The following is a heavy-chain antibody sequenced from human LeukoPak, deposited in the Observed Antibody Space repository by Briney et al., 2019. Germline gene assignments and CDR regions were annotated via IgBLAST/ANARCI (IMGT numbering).Heavy chain of an antibody. CDR3: ARGHDSIKTFGEVIKSRTRWFDP. CDR1: GGSITSSSYY. D-gene: IGHD3-3*01. CDR2: IYYSGST. Sequence: SETLSLTCTVSGGSITSSSYYWGWIRQPPGKGLEWIASIYYSGSTYYNPSLKSRVTISVDTSKNQFSLKLSSMTAADTAVYYCARGHDSIKTFGEVIKSRTRWFDPWGQGTLVTVSS. V-gene: IGHV4-39*07. J-gene: IGHJ5*02.